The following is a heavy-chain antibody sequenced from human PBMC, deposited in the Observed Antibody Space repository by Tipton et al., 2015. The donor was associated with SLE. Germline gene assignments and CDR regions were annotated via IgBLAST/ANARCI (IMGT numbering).Heavy chain of an antibody. D-gene: IGHD3-22*01. CDR1: GGSFSGYH. J-gene: IGHJ4*02. CDR2: ISHSGST. Sequence: TLSLTCAVYGGSFSGYHWSWIRQPLGKGLEWIGEISHSGSTNYNPSLKSRVTISVDTSKNQFSLKLTSVTAADTSVYYCARGAHYYDSSGVDYWGQGTLVTVSS. V-gene: IGHV4-34*01. CDR3: ARGAHYYDSSGVDY.